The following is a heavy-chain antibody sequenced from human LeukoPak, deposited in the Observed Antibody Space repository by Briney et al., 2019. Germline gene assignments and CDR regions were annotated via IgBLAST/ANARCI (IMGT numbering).Heavy chain of an antibody. J-gene: IGHJ4*02. CDR2: ISGSGGST. V-gene: IGHV3-23*01. Sequence: GGSLRLSCAASGFTFSSYAMSWVRQAPGKGLEWVSGISGSGGSTYYADSVRGRFTLSRGNSKNTLYLQMNSLRAEGTAVYYCAKYGSDSGAYYYFDYWGQGTLVTVSS. CDR3: AKYGSDSGAYYYFDY. D-gene: IGHD3-22*01. CDR1: GFTFSSYA.